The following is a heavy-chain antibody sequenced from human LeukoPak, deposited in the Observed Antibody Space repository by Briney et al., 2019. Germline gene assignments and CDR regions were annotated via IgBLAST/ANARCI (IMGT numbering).Heavy chain of an antibody. Sequence: AETLSLTCSLSHGSISSYSWTWIRQPAGKGLEWTGYIYYSGSTYYNPSLKSRVTISVDTSKNQFSLKLSSVTAADTAIYYCARHYIAAGGGDAFDIWGQGTMVIVSS. CDR3: ARHYIAAGGGDAFDI. V-gene: IGHV4-59*08. CDR2: IYYSGST. J-gene: IGHJ3*02. CDR1: HGSISSYS. D-gene: IGHD6-13*01.